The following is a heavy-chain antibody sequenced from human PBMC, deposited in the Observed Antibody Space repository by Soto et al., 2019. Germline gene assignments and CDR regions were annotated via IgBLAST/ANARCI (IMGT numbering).Heavy chain of an antibody. Sequence: ASVKVSCKASGGTFSSYAISWVRQAPGQGLEWMGGIIPIFGTANYAQKFQGRVTITADESTSTAYMELSSLRSDDTAVYYCARVAVAGSFDPWGQGTLVTVSS. J-gene: IGHJ5*02. CDR1: GGTFSSYA. D-gene: IGHD6-19*01. V-gene: IGHV1-69*13. CDR2: IIPIFGTA. CDR3: ARVAVAGSFDP.